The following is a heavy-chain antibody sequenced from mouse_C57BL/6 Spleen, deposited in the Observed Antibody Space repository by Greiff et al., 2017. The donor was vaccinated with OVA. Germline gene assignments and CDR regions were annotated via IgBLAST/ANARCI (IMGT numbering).Heavy chain of an antibody. V-gene: IGHV1-81*01. J-gene: IGHJ1*03. Sequence: VQLVESGAELARPGASVKLSCKASGYTFTSYGISWVKQRTGQGLEWIGEIYPRSGNTYYNEKFKGKATLTADKSSSTAYMELRSLTSEDSAVYFCARGYYGSSRYFDVWGTGTTVTVSS. CDR2: IYPRSGNT. CDR3: ARGYYGSSRYFDV. D-gene: IGHD1-1*01. CDR1: GYTFTSYG.